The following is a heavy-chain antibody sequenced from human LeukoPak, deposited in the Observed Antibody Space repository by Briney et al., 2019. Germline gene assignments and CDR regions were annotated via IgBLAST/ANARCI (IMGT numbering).Heavy chain of an antibody. V-gene: IGHV4-4*02. CDR1: GASIISNKW. D-gene: IGHD4-17*01. CDR3: MGADYGGH. CDR2: IWHSGTT. J-gene: IGHJ4*02. Sequence: KTSETLSLTCAVSGASIISNKWWSGVRQPSGKGLEWIGEIWHSGTTNYNPSLKSRVTISVDKSKNQFSLNLNSVTAADTAVYYCMGADYGGHWGQGTLVTVSS.